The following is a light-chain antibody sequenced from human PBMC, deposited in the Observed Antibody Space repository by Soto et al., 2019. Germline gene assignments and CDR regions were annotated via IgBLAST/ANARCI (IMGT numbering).Light chain of an antibody. V-gene: IGKV3-20*01. CDR3: QQYGSAPWT. J-gene: IGKJ1*01. CDR1: QRVTSNY. CDR2: AAS. Sequence: GKRAPISCRPSQRVTSNYLAWYQQKPGQAPRLLIYAASNRASGIPDRFGGSGSGTDFTLTVSRLEPEDFAVYYCQQYGSAPWTFGQGTKVEI.